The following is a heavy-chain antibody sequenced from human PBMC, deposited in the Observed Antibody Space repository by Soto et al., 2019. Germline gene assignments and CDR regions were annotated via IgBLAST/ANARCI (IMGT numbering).Heavy chain of an antibody. V-gene: IGHV3-30*03. CDR2: ISYDGSNK. D-gene: IGHD6-25*01. CDR3: ARAASAGFDP. Sequence: GGSLRLSCAASGFSFMNYGMHWVRQAPGKGLEWVAVISYDGSNKYYADSVKGRFTISRDNSKNTLYLQMNSLRAEDTAVYYCARAASAGFDPWGQGTLVTVSS. CDR1: GFSFMNYG. J-gene: IGHJ5*02.